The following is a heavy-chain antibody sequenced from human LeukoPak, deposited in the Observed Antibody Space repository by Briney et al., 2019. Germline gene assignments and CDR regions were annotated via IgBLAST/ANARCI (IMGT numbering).Heavy chain of an antibody. CDR3: AKGSSLYYYASSGPHFDY. D-gene: IGHD3-22*01. CDR2: ISGSGGST. V-gene: IGHV3-23*01. Sequence: GGSLRLSCAASGFTFGSYGMSWVRQAPGQGLEWVSAISGSGGSTYYADSVKGRFTISRDNSKNTLYLQMNSLRAEDTAVYYCAKGSSLYYYASSGPHFDYWGQGTLATVSS. J-gene: IGHJ4*02. CDR1: GFTFGSYG.